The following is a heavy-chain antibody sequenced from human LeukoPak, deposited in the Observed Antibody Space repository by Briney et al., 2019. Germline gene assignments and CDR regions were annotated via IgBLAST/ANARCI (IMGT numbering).Heavy chain of an antibody. CDR3: ARLQYCSGTSCYWFDP. CDR2: IYHTGSA. CDR1: GVSISSGLYS. D-gene: IGHD2-2*01. J-gene: IGHJ5*02. Sequence: SQTLSLTCDVSGVSISSGLYSWSWIRQPLGKGLEWIGYIYHTGSAYYNPSLKSRVTISVDTSKNQFSLRLSSVTAADTAVYYCARLQYCSGTSCYWFDPWGQGTLVTVSS. V-gene: IGHV4-30-2*01.